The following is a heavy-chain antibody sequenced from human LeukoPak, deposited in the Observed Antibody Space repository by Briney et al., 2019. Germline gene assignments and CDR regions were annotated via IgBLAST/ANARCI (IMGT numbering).Heavy chain of an antibody. V-gene: IGHV3-7*04. CDR2: IKQDGSEI. J-gene: IGHJ4*02. CDR3: ARGTLRCLGY. D-gene: IGHD5-12*01. Sequence: PGGSLRLSCAVSGFTFSNYWMSWVRQAPGRGLEWVANIKQDGSEIYYVDSVKGRFTISRDNAKNSLYLKMNSLRAEDTAVYYCARGTLRCLGYWGQGTLVTISS. CDR1: GFTFSNYW.